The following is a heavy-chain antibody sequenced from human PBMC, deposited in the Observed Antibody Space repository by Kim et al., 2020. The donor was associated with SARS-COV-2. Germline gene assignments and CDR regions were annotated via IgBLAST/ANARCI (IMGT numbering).Heavy chain of an antibody. CDR1: GFTFSSYS. J-gene: IGHJ6*03. V-gene: IGHV3-21*01. Sequence: GGSLRLSCAASGFTFSSYSMNWVRQAPGKGLEWVSSISSSSSYIYYADSVKGRFTISRDNAKNSLYLQMNSLRAEDTAVYYCARDYDFWSGYSAYYYYYYMDVWGKGTTVTVSS. CDR3: ARDYDFWSGYSAYYYYYYMDV. CDR2: ISSSSSYI. D-gene: IGHD3-3*01.